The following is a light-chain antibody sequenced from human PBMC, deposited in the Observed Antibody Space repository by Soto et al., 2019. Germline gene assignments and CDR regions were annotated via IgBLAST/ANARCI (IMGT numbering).Light chain of an antibody. CDR3: QHYNSYSEA. J-gene: IGKJ1*01. CDR2: DVS. V-gene: IGKV3-11*01. Sequence: EIVLTQSPATLSLSPGERATLSCRASQSVTSYLAWYQQKPGQAPGLLIYDVSNRASGIPARFSGSGSGTEFTLTISSLQPDDFATYYCQHYNSYSEAFGQGTKVDIK. CDR1: QSVTSY.